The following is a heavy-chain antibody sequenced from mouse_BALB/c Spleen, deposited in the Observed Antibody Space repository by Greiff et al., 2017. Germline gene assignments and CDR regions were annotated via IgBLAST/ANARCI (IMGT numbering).Heavy chain of an antibody. CDR3: TREYGNWYFDV. Sequence: EVMLVESGTVLARPGASVKMSCKASGYSFTSYWMHWVKQRPGQGLEWIGAIYPGNSDTSYNQKFKGKAKLTAVTSASTAYMELSSLTNEDSAVYYCTREYGNWYFDVWGAGTTVTVSS. V-gene: IGHV1-5*01. CDR1: GYSFTSYW. J-gene: IGHJ1*01. CDR2: IYPGNSDT. D-gene: IGHD2-10*02.